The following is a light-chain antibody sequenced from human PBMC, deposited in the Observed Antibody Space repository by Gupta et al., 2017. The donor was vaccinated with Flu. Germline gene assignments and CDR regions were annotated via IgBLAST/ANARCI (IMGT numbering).Light chain of an antibody. J-gene: IGKJ2*01. CDR2: LAS. CDR3: QHYSRFPYT. CDR1: ESISTY. V-gene: IGKV1-5*03. Sequence: DIQMTQSPSTLSASIGDRVTITCRASESISTYLAWYQRKPGKAPKLLVYLASTLESGVPSRFRDSGSGTEFSLTISSLQPADSATYYCQHYSRFPYTFGQGTNLEVK.